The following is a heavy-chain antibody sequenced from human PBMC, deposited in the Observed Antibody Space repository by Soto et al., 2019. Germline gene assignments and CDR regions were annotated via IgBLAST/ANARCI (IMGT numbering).Heavy chain of an antibody. D-gene: IGHD3-3*01. CDR3: ARDQRQYDFWSGYHYYYYGMDV. J-gene: IGHJ6*04. CDR1: GGSVSSGSYY. V-gene: IGHV4-61*01. CDR2: IYYSGST. Sequence: PSETLSLTCTVSGGSVSSGSYYWSWIRQPPGKGLEWIGYIYYSGSTNYNPSLKSRVTISVDTSKNQFSLKLSSVTAADTAVYYCARDQRQYDFWSGYHYYYYGMDVWGEGTTVTVSS.